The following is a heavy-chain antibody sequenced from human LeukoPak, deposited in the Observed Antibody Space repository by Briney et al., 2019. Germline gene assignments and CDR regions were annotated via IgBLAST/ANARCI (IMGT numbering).Heavy chain of an antibody. CDR2: ISGSGGST. J-gene: IGHJ4*02. CDR1: GFTFSSYS. D-gene: IGHD3-22*01. Sequence: GGSLRLSCAASGFTFSSYSMSWVRQAPGKGLEWVSAISGSGGSTYYADSVKGRFTISRDNSKNTLYLQMNSLRAEDTAVYYCAKVGDSSGYYRYYFDYWGQGTLVTVSS. V-gene: IGHV3-23*01. CDR3: AKVGDSSGYYRYYFDY.